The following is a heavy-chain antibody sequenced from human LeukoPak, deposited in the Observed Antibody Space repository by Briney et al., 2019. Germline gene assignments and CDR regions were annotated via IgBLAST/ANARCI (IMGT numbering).Heavy chain of an antibody. V-gene: IGHV3-21*01. D-gene: IGHD3-10*01. CDR1: GFTFSSYS. J-gene: IGHJ4*02. CDR3: ARAHYYGSGSYYNRGDFDY. CDR2: ISSSSYI. Sequence: GGSLRLSCAASGFTFSSYSMNWVRQAPGKGLEWVSSISSSSYIYYADSVKGRFTISRDNAKNSLYLQMNSLRAEDTAVYYCARAHYYGSGSYYNRGDFDYWGQGTLVTVSS.